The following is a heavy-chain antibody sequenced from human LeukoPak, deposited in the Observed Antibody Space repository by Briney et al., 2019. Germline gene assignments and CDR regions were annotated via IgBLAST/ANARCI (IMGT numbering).Heavy chain of an antibody. V-gene: IGHV4-59*05. J-gene: IGHJ4*02. CDR1: GGSISSYY. D-gene: IGHD6-13*01. CDR2: IYYSGST. Sequence: SETLSLTCTVSGGSISSYYWSWIRQPPGKGLEWIGSIYYSGSTYYNPSLKSRVTISVDTSKNQFSLRLSSVTAADTAVYYCARDPDALLFSSSWYSDYWGQGTLVTVSS. CDR3: ARDPDALLFSSSWYSDY.